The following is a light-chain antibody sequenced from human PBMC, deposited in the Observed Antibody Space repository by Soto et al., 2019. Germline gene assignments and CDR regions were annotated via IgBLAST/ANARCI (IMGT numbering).Light chain of an antibody. Sequence: QSVLTQPASVSGSPGQSITISCAGTMRDVGAYNLVSWYQQHPGRAPQLIIYEVRNRPSGVPDRFSGSKSGNTASLTVSGLQAADEADYFCKSYAGSNTYVFGSGTKVTVL. CDR3: KSYAGSNTYV. CDR2: EVR. J-gene: IGLJ1*01. CDR1: MRDVGAYNL. V-gene: IGLV2-8*01.